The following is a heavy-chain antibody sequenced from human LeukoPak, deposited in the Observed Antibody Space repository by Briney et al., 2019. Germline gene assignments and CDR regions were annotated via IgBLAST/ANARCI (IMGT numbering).Heavy chain of an antibody. V-gene: IGHV1-69*01. CDR3: ARDKSPYYYDSSGYRNPISWFDP. CDR1: GGTFSSYA. J-gene: IGHJ5*02. CDR2: IIPIFGTA. Sequence: ASVKVSCKASGGTFSSYAISWVRQAPGQGLEWMGGIIPIFGTANYAQKFQGRVTITADESTSTAYMELSSLRSEDTAVYYCARDKSPYYYDSSGYRNPISWFDPWGQGTLVTVSS. D-gene: IGHD3-22*01.